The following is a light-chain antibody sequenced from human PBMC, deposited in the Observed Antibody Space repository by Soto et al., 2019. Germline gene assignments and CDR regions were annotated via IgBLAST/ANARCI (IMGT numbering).Light chain of an antibody. Sequence: QSALTQPASVSGSPGQSITISCTGASSDVGRYNYVSWYQLHPGKAPKLIIYEVSNRPSGVSNRFSGSKSGNTASLTISGLRAEDEADYYCNSYTSSTAYVFGTGTTLTVL. CDR3: NSYTSSTAYV. V-gene: IGLV2-14*01. CDR2: EVS. J-gene: IGLJ1*01. CDR1: SSDVGRYNY.